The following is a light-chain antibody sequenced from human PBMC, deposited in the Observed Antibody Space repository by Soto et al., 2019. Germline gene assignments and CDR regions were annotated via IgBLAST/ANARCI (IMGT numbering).Light chain of an antibody. Sequence: QSVLTQPPSVSEAPGQRVTISCNGSSSNIGAGYEAHWYQQVPGTAPKLLIYENNNRPLGVPDRFSGSKSGTSASLAITGLHAEYEDEYYCQSYDISLSGYVFGTGTKVTVL. CDR2: ENN. CDR1: SSNIGAGYE. V-gene: IGLV1-40*01. CDR3: QSYDISLSGYV. J-gene: IGLJ1*01.